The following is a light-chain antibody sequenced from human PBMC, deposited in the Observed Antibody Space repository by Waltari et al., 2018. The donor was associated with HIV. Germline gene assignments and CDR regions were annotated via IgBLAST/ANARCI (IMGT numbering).Light chain of an antibody. Sequence: QSVLTQPPSVSGAPGQRVTISCTGSSANIGAGYDVHWYQQLPGRAPKLVSYANYDRPSGVPDLFSASKSGTSASLAITGIQAEDDADYYCQSYVSALSGSVFGGGTKLTVL. V-gene: IGLV1-40*01. CDR3: QSYVSALSGSV. CDR2: ANY. CDR1: SANIGAGYD. J-gene: IGLJ2*01.